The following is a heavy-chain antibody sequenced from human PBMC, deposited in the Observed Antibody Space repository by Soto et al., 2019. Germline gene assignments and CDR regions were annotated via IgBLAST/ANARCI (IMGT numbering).Heavy chain of an antibody. Sequence: VQLGEAGPGLVKPSETLSLTLTGSWCSISSFYLTWVRQPPGKGLEWVGYLSYSVSPKCNPSLQSRVTISLETSTSQFSIKLNSATAADTATYYCARVSIGGITAAGMDFWGQGTLVTVSS. CDR2: LSYSVSP. D-gene: IGHD6-13*01. CDR3: ARVSIGGITAAGMDF. J-gene: IGHJ4*02. V-gene: IGHV4-59*01. CDR1: WCSISSFY.